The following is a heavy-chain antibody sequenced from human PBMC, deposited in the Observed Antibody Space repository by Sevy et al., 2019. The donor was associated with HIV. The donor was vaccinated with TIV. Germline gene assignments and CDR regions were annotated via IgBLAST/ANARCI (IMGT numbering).Heavy chain of an antibody. J-gene: IGHJ4*02. CDR3: SSQRAIAVAGDYFDY. CDR1: GFTLTGST. Sequence: GGSLRLSCAASGFTLTGSTMYWVRQASGKGLEWVAHIRSRAKSYATADAASVKGRFTISRDDSRNTAYLQMNSLKTEDTAVYYCSSQRAIAVAGDYFDYWGQGTLVTVSS. D-gene: IGHD6-19*01. CDR2: IRSRAKSYAT. V-gene: IGHV3-73*01.